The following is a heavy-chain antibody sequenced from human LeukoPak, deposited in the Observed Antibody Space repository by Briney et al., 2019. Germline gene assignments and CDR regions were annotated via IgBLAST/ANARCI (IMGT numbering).Heavy chain of an antibody. CDR1: GGSISSYY. J-gene: IGHJ6*02. Sequence: PSETLSLTCTVSGGSISSYYWSWIRQPPGKGLEWIGYIYYSGSTNYNPSLKSRVTISVDTSKNQFSLKLSSVTAADTAVYYCARAYYDFWSGYPLRYYGMDVWGQGTTVTVSS. V-gene: IGHV4-59*01. CDR3: ARAYYDFWSGYPLRYYGMDV. CDR2: IYYSGST. D-gene: IGHD3-3*01.